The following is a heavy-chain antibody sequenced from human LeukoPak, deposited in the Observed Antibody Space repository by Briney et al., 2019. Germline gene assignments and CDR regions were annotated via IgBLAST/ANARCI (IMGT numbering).Heavy chain of an antibody. CDR3: AGPYFDY. V-gene: IGHV4-30-2*05. CDR2: IYKSGST. Sequence: PSETLSLTCAVSGGSISSGGYSWSWIRQPPGKGLEWIGYIYKSGSTYYNPSLKSRVTISVDTSKNQFFLKLNSVTAADTAVYYCAGPYFDYWGQGTQVTVSS. CDR1: GGSISSGGYS. J-gene: IGHJ4*02.